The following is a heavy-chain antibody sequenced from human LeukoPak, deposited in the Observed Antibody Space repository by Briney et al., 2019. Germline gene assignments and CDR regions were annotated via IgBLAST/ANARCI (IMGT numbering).Heavy chain of an antibody. Sequence: SETLSLTCAVYGGSFSGYYWSWIRQPPGKGLEWIGEINHSGSTNYNPSLKSRVTISVDTSKNQFSLKLSSETAADTAVYYCARKDCSSTSCYSPFDIWGQGTMVTVSS. J-gene: IGHJ3*02. CDR1: GGSFSGYY. CDR2: INHSGST. D-gene: IGHD2-2*01. CDR3: ARKDCSSTSCYSPFDI. V-gene: IGHV4-34*01.